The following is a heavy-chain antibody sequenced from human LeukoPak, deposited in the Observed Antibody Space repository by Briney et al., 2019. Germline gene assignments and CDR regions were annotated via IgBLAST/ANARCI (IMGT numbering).Heavy chain of an antibody. D-gene: IGHD3-3*01. Sequence: PGGSLRLSCAASGFTFSSYEMNWVRQAPGKGLEWVSYISSSGSTIYYADSVKGRFTISRDNAKNSLYLQMNSLRAEDTAVYYCASIPDFWSGYHGMIVWGKGTTVTVSS. CDR2: ISSSGSTI. J-gene: IGHJ6*04. CDR1: GFTFSSYE. CDR3: ASIPDFWSGYHGMIV. V-gene: IGHV3-48*03.